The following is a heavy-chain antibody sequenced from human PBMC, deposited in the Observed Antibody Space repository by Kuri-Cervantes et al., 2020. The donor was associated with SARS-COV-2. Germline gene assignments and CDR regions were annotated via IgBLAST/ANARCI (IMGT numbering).Heavy chain of an antibody. CDR2: ISSISDNT. CDR3: ARDDDSSTVWYGLDS. Sequence: GGSLRLSCPASDFSFGRYGMSWVRQAPRKGLEWVSSISSISDNTYYADFVRGRFATTRDNSKNTLYLHMDSLRAEDTAIYYCARDDDSSTVWYGLDSWGQGTLVTVSS. V-gene: IGHV3-23*01. J-gene: IGHJ4*02. CDR1: DFSFGRYG. D-gene: IGHD4-11*01.